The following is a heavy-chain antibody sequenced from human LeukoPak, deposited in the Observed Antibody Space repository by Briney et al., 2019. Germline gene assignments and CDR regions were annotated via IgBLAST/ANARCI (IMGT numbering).Heavy chain of an antibody. CDR1: GGSISSYY. J-gene: IGHJ4*02. Sequence: SETLSLTCTVSGGSISSYYWSWIRQPPGKGLEWIGYIYYSGSTNYNPSLKSRVTISVDTSKNQFSLKLSSVTAADTAVYYCARPLYRDGYKMFWGQGTLVTVSS. D-gene: IGHD5-24*01. CDR2: IYYSGST. CDR3: ARPLYRDGYKMF. V-gene: IGHV4-59*01.